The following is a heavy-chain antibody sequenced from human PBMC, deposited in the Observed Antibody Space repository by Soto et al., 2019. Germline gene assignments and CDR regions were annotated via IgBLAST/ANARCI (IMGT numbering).Heavy chain of an antibody. CDR2: ISYDGNNK. J-gene: IGHJ4*02. V-gene: IGHV3-30-3*01. D-gene: IGHD1-26*01. Sequence: QVQLVESGGGVVQPGRSLRLSCAASGFNMHWVRQAPGKGLEWVADISYDGNNKYYADSVKGRFSISRDNSKNTLYLQMNSLRAEDTAVYYCAMTVGATSWNFDYWGQGTLVTVSS. CDR1: GFN. CDR3: AMTVGATSWNFDY.